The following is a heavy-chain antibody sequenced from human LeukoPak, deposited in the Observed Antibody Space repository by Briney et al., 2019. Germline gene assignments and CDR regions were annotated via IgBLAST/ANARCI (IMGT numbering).Heavy chain of an antibody. Sequence: GGSLRLSCAASGFTFSTYAMHWVRQAPGKGLEWVAVISFDGTNKYYADPVKGRFTISRDNAKNSLYLQMNSLRAEDTALYYCAKDINPLGGRTGGYFDYWGQGTLVTVSS. J-gene: IGHJ4*02. V-gene: IGHV3-30*04. CDR2: ISFDGTNK. CDR3: AKDINPLGGRTGGYFDY. D-gene: IGHD4-23*01. CDR1: GFTFSTYA.